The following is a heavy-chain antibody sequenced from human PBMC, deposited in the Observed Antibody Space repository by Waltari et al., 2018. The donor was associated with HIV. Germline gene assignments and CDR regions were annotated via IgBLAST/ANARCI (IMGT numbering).Heavy chain of an antibody. CDR1: GFIFSDPC. CDR2: IRKKGDSSSA. J-gene: IGHJ4*02. Sequence: EVQLVESGGGLVQPGGSLSLSCAGSGFIFSDPCMDWVRPAPGKGLEWVGLIRKKGDSSSAEYAASVKGRFTISRDDSKNSLYLQMNSLKSEDTAVYYCARDWNHSPAYWGQGTLVTVSS. CDR3: ARDWNHSPAY. D-gene: IGHD1-1*01. V-gene: IGHV3-72*01.